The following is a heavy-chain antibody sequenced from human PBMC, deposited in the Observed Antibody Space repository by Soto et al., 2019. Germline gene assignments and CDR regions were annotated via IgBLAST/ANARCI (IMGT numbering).Heavy chain of an antibody. J-gene: IGHJ4*02. Sequence: EVQLVESGGGLVKPGGSLTLSCAASGFTFSDAWMSWVRQAPGKGLEWVGLIKKKSDGGTTDYAAPVKGRFTISRDDSKNTVYLQMSSLKTEDTAVYYCRTQWLDWGQGTLVTVSS. CDR1: GFTFSDAW. V-gene: IGHV3-15*01. D-gene: IGHD6-19*01. CDR2: IKKKSDGGTT. CDR3: RTQWLD.